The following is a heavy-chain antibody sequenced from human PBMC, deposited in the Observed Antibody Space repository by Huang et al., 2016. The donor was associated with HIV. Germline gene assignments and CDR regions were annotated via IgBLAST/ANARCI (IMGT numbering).Heavy chain of an antibody. J-gene: IGHJ6*03. Sequence: QGQLVQSGAEVKKPGASVKVSCKSSGYAFTSYTIGWVRQAPGQGLEWMGWISVYNGNRNYAQKFQGRVTMTIDTSTDTADMELRGLRSDDTAVYYCARMLVEYYYYMDVWGKGTTVTVSS. D-gene: IGHD2-8*01. CDR1: GYAFTSYT. CDR3: ARMLVEYYYYMDV. V-gene: IGHV1-18*01. CDR2: ISVYNGNR.